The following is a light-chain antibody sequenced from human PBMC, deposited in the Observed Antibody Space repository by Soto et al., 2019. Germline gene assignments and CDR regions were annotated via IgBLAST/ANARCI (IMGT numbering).Light chain of an antibody. CDR2: ESS. CDR1: QGISTL. V-gene: IGKV1-13*02. J-gene: IGKJ1*01. Sequence: AIQLTQSPSSLSASVGDRVTITCRASQGISTLLAWYQQKPGKAPKVLIYESSLLQSGVPSRFSGSGSGTDFTLTISCLQSEDFATYYCQQYKTYWTFGQGTKVDIK. CDR3: QQYKTYWT.